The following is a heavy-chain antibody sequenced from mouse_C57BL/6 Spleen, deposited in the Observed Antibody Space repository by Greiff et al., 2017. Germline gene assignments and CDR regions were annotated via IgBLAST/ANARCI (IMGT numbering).Heavy chain of an antibody. CDR2: IYPRSGNT. V-gene: IGHV1-81*01. CDR1: GYTFTSYG. CDR3: ARSLLITSVHYYARDY. D-gene: IGHD1-1*01. Sequence: QVQLQQSGAELARPGASVKLSCKASGYTFTSYGISWVKQRTGQGLEWIGEIYPRSGNTYYNEKFKGKATLTADKSSSTAYMELRSLTSEDSAVSFYARSLLITSVHYYARDYWGQGTSVTVSS. J-gene: IGHJ4*01.